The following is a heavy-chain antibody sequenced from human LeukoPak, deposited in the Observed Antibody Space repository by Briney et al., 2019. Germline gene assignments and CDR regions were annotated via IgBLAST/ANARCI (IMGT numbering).Heavy chain of an antibody. Sequence: SVKVSCKASGGTFSSYAISWVRQAPGQGREWMGGIIPIFGTANSAQKFQGRVTITADESTSTPYLAVSGLRSEDTAVYYCARDLSRGEDGYNHYGMDVWGQGTTVTVSS. V-gene: IGHV1-69*13. J-gene: IGHJ6*02. CDR3: ARDLSRGEDGYNHYGMDV. CDR1: GGTFSSYA. CDR2: IIPIFGTA. D-gene: IGHD3-16*01.